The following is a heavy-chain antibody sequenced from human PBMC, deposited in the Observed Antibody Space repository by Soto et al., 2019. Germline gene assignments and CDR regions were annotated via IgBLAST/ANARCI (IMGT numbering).Heavy chain of an antibody. D-gene: IGHD4-17*01. J-gene: IGHJ4*02. Sequence: EVNLLESGGGLLQPGGSLRLSCVASGFSFTSYAMAWVRQAPGMGLEWVCTVTVSGDYTYYADPVKGRFTISRDNSKNTVYLQLSSLRADDTAVYYCARVGYGDLAQWGQGTWVTVSS. CDR3: ARVGYGDLAQ. CDR2: VTVSGDYT. V-gene: IGHV3-23*01. CDR1: GFSFTSYA.